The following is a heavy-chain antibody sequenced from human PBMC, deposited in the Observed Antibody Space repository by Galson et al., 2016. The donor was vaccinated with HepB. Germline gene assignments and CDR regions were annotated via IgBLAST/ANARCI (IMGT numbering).Heavy chain of an antibody. CDR1: GFIFSSYD. V-gene: IGHV3-33*01. Sequence: SLRLSCAASGFIFSSYDMHWVRQAPGKGLEWVAVIWYDGSNKYYGDSVKGRFSISRDNSKNTLFLQMNSLRAEDTAVYYCARGVRVRDLYYFEYWGQGTLVTVSS. J-gene: IGHJ4*02. CDR3: ARGVRVRDLYYFEY. CDR2: IWYDGSNK. D-gene: IGHD2-21*01.